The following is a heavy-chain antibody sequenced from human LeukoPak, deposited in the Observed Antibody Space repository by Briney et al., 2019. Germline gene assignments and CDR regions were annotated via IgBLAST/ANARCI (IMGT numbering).Heavy chain of an antibody. CDR2: IYYSGST. J-gene: IGHJ5*02. CDR3: ARGVSSYCDSSGYYPPTA. CDR1: GGSISSYY. V-gene: IGHV4-59*01. D-gene: IGHD3-22*01. Sequence: SETLSLTCTVSGGSISSYYWSWIRQPPGKGLEWIGYIYYSGSTNYNPSLKSRVTISVDTSKNQFSLKLSSVTAADTAVYYCARGVSSYCDSSGYYPPTAWGQGTLVTVSS.